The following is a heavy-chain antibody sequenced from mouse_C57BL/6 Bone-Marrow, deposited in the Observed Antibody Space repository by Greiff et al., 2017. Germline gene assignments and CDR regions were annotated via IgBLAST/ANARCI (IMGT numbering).Heavy chain of an antibody. J-gene: IGHJ4*01. CDR3: ASSSLYYYAMDY. CDR2: IDPSDSYT. V-gene: IGHV1-50*01. CDR1: GYTFTSYW. D-gene: IGHD1-1*01. Sequence: VQLQQPGAELVKPGASVKLSCEASGYTFTSYWMQWVKQRPGQGLEWIGEIDPSDSYTNYNQTFKGKATLTVDTSSSTAYMQLSSLTSEDSAVYYCASSSLYYYAMDYWGQGTSVTVSS.